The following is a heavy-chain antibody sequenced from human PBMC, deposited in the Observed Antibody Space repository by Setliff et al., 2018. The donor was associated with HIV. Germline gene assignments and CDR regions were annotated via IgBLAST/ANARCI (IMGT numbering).Heavy chain of an antibody. CDR2: IIPILGVA. V-gene: IGHV1-69*02. J-gene: IGHJ6*03. CDR1: RSNFNSHT. CDR3: VRGVQSPPHYSYYYMDV. Sequence: ASVKVSCKASRSNFNSHTINWLRQAPGQGLDWMGRIIPILGVANYAQRFQGKVTITADKSTSTAYMDLTSLRFDDTAMYYCVRGVQSPPHYSYYYMDVWGEGTMVTVSS. D-gene: IGHD3-3*01.